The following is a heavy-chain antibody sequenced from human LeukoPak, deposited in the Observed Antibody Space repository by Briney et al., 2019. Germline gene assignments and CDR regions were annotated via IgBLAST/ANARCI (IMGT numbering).Heavy chain of an antibody. CDR3: AGSGIAARLTDW. J-gene: IGHJ4*02. D-gene: IGHD6-6*01. V-gene: IGHV3-43*02. Sequence: PGGSLRLSCAASGFTFADYAMYWVRQAPGKGLEWVSLISGDGDSTYYADSVKGRFTISRDNSKNTLYLQMNSLRAEDTAVYYCAGSGIAARLTDWWGQGTLVTVSS. CDR2: ISGDGDST. CDR1: GFTFADYA.